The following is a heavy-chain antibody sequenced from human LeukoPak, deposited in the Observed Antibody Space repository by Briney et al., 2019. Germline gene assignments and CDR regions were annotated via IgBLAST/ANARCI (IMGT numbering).Heavy chain of an antibody. J-gene: IGHJ4*02. CDR2: IRSKAYGGTT. D-gene: IGHD5-12*01. CDR1: GFTFGDYA. Sequence: GGSLTLSCTASGFTFGDYAMRWFRQAPGKGVEWVGFIRSKAYGGTTEYAASVKGRFTISRDDSKSIAYLQMISLKTEDTAVYYCTREDVDIVASYFDYWGQGTLVTVSS. V-gene: IGHV3-49*03. CDR3: TREDVDIVASYFDY.